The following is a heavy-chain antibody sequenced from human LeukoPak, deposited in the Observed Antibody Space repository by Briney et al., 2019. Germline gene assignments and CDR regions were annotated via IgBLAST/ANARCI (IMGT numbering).Heavy chain of an antibody. CDR1: GGSFSGYY. J-gene: IGHJ4*02. CDR2: INHSGST. D-gene: IGHD2-15*01. Sequence: SETLSLTCAVYGGSFSGYYRSWIRQPPGKGLEWIGEINHSGSTNYNPSLKSRVTISVDTSKNQFSLKLSSVTAADTAVYYCARTLGYCSGGSCYALRYWGQGTLVTVSS. CDR3: ARTLGYCSGGSCYALRY. V-gene: IGHV4-34*01.